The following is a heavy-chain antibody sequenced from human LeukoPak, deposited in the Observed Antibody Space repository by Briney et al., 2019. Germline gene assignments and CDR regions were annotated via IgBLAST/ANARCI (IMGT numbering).Heavy chain of an antibody. CDR3: ARGGQLWSNFDY. CDR2: MNPNSGNT. D-gene: IGHD5-18*01. Sequence: ASVKVSCKASGYTFTSYDINWVRQATGQGLEWMGWMNPNSGNTGYAQKFQGRVTITRNTSISTAYMELRSLRSDDTAVYYCARGGQLWSNFDYWGQGTLVTVSS. J-gene: IGHJ4*02. CDR1: GYTFTSYD. V-gene: IGHV1-8*03.